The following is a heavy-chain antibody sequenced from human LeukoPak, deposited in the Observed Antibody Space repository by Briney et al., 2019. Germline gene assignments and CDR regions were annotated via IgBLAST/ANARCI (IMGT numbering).Heavy chain of an antibody. CDR2: IKQDGSEK. D-gene: IGHD4-11*01. CDR3: ARGPTYGWFDP. V-gene: IGHV3-7*04. Sequence: GGSLRLSCAASGFTFSSYWMSWVRRAPGKGLEWVANIKQDGSEKYYVDSVKGRFTISRDNAKKSLYLQMNSLRAEDTAVYYCARGPTYGWFDPWGQGTLVTVSS. CDR1: GFTFSSYW. J-gene: IGHJ5*02.